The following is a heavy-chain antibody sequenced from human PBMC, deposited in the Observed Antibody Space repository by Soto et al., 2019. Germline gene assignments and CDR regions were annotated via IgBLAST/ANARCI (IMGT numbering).Heavy chain of an antibody. D-gene: IGHD3-3*01. Sequence: SETLSLTCAVYGGSFSGYYWSWIRQPPGKGLEWIGEINHSGSTNYNPSLKSRVTISVDTSKNQFSLKLSSVTAADTAVYYCARVHQYYDFWSGYSYGDYFHYSGQGTLVTASS. CDR2: INHSGST. CDR3: ARVHQYYDFWSGYSYGDYFHY. CDR1: GGSFSGYY. J-gene: IGHJ4*02. V-gene: IGHV4-34*01.